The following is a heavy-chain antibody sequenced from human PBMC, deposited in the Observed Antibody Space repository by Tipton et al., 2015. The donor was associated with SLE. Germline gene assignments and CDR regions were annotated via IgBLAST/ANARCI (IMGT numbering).Heavy chain of an antibody. V-gene: IGHV4-34*01. CDR2: IYHRGST. CDR1: GGSFSGFY. Sequence: TLSLTCAVRGGSFSGFYWSWIRQPPGKGLEWIGEIYHRGSTNYNPSFKSRVTMSVDSSKNQFSLKLRSVTAADTAVYYCARVRRVVADYWGQGTLVTVSS. CDR3: ARVRRVVADY. J-gene: IGHJ4*02. D-gene: IGHD2-15*01.